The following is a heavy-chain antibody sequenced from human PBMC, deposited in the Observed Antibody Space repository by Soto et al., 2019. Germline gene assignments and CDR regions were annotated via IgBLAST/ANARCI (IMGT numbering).Heavy chain of an antibody. D-gene: IGHD1-26*01. CDR1: GFTFSSYA. J-gene: IGHJ4*01. CDR2: ISASGGST. Sequence: GGSLRLSCAASGFTFSSYAMSWVRQAPGKGLEWVSTISASGGSTYYADSVKGRFAISRDDAKNSAFLQVNSLRVEDTALYYCLTSGGYWGHGTLVTVSS. CDR3: LTSGGY. V-gene: IGHV3-23*01.